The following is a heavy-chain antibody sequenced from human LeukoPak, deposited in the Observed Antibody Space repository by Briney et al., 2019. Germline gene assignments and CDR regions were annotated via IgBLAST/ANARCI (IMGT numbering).Heavy chain of an antibody. V-gene: IGHV3-23*01. CDR2: ISGGTGST. Sequence: GGSLRLSCAASGFNFNNNAMSWVRRAPGKGLEWVSSISGGTGSTFYADSVKGRFTISRDSSKNTLYLHMNSLRADDTALYDCAKAPGTYFCDVGGYGILDYWGQGTLVTVSS. CDR1: GFNFNNNA. CDR3: AKAPGTYFCDVGGYGILDY. J-gene: IGHJ4*02. D-gene: IGHD3-22*01.